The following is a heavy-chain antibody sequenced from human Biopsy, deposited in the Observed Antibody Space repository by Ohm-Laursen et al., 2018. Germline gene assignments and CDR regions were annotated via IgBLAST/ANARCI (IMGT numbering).Heavy chain of an antibody. Sequence: SLRLSCSAPGFTFSIYWMHRVRQAPGKGLVWVSSINSDGSRITYADSVKGRFTISRDNAKNTLYLQMNSLTAEDTAVYYCAGAMPIGADWGQGTLVTVSS. D-gene: IGHD3-16*01. V-gene: IGHV3-74*01. CDR1: GFTFSIYW. CDR2: INSDGSRI. J-gene: IGHJ4*02. CDR3: AGAMPIGAD.